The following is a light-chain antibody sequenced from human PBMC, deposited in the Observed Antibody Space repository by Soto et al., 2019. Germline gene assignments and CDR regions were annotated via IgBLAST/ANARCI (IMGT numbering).Light chain of an antibody. CDR1: SGNIASNY. V-gene: IGLV6-57*01. CDR3: QSYDSTNWV. CDR2: EDN. J-gene: IGLJ3*02. Sequence: NFMLTQPHSVSESPGKTVSISCTRSSGNIASNYMQCYQQRPGSSPTTVIYEDNQRPSGVPDRFSGSIDSSSNSASPTISGLKTEDEADYYCQSYDSTNWVFGGGTKLTVL.